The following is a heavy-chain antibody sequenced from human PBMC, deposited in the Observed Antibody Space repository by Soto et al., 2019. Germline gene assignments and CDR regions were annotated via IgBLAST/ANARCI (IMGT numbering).Heavy chain of an antibody. CDR1: GSTFTSYD. Sequence: XSVKVSCKASGSTFTSYDINWVRQATGQGLDWMGSLXPNSGXTGYAQKFQGXXTMTRNTXXSTAYMELSSLKTDDTAVYYCNKYSGSSSIPAALGPGTLVTVSS. D-gene: IGHD1-26*01. J-gene: IGHJ5*02. V-gene: IGHV1-8*01. CDR2: LXPNSGXT. CDR3: NKYSGSSSIPAA.